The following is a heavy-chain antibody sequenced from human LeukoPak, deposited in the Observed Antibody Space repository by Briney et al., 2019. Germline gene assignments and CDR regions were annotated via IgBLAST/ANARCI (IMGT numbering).Heavy chain of an antibody. CDR1: GGSISSYY. J-gene: IGHJ4*01. D-gene: IGHD3-22*01. Sequence: PSETLSLTCTVSGGSISSYYWSWLRQPAGKGLEGIGRIYTSGSTNYNPSLTSRVTMSVDTSKNQFSLKLSSVTAADTAVYYCARYSGSGYWGGAFDYWGHATLVTVSS. V-gene: IGHV4-4*07. CDR3: ARYSGSGYWGGAFDY. CDR2: IYTSGST.